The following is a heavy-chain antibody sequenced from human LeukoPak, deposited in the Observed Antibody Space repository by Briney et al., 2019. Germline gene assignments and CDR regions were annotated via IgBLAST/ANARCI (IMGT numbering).Heavy chain of an antibody. D-gene: IGHD6-13*01. CDR3: AKDRVTAAGYYFDY. CDR1: GFTFNNYA. Sequence: GGSLRLSCAASGFTFNNYALHWVRQAPGKGLEWVAAISYDGTKKYYTDSVKGRFTISRDNSKNTLYLQMTSLRAEDTAVYYCAKDRVTAAGYYFDYWGQGTLVTVSS. V-gene: IGHV3-30-3*01. J-gene: IGHJ4*02. CDR2: ISYDGTKK.